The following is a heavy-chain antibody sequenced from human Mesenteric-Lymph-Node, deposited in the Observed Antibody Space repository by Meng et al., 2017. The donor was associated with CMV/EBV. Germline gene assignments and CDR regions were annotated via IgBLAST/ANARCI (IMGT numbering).Heavy chain of an antibody. CDR2: INPNSGVS. Sequence: QVQRVQSRAEVGTPGASGMVSCKASGYTFTDFYIHWVRQAPGQGLEWMGRINPNSGVSNSAQNFQGRVTMTRDTSISTAYMERGRLTSDDTAVYYCARDNVNPEGFDPWGQGTLVTVSS. D-gene: IGHD2/OR15-2a*01. J-gene: IGHJ5*02. CDR1: GYTFTDFY. V-gene: IGHV1-2*06. CDR3: ARDNVNPEGFDP.